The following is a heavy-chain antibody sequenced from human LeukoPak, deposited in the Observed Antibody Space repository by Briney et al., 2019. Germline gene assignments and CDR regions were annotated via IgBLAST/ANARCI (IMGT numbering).Heavy chain of an antibody. V-gene: IGHV3-30*02. CDR1: GFTFSNYG. CDR2: IPYDGNNK. D-gene: IGHD6-19*01. CDR3: AKRAEAVAGYYGMDV. J-gene: IGHJ6*02. Sequence: GSLRLSCAASGFTFSNYGIHWVRQAPGKGLEWVSFIPYDGNNKNYADSVKGRFTISRDNSKNTLYLQMNSLRAEDTAVYYCAKRAEAVAGYYGMDVWGQGTTVTVSS.